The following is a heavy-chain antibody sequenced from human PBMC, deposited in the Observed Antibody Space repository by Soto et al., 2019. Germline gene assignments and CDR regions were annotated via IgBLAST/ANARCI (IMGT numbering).Heavy chain of an antibody. D-gene: IGHD3-9*01. CDR1: GYTFTGYY. J-gene: IGHJ5*02. V-gene: IGHV1-2*02. CDR3: ARVGYDILTGYPHWFDP. Sequence: ASVKVSCKASGYTFTGYYMHWVRQAPGQGLEWMGWINPNSGGTNYAQKFQGRVTMTRDTSISTVYMVLSRLRSDDTAVYYCARVGYDILTGYPHWFDPWGQGTLVTVSS. CDR2: INPNSGGT.